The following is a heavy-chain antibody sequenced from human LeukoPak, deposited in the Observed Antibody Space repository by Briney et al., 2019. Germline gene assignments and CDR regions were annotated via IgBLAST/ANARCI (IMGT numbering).Heavy chain of an antibody. Sequence: SETLSLTCTVSGGSISSSSYYWGWIRQPPGKGLEWIGSIYYSGSTYYNPSLKSRVTTSVDTSKNQFSLKLSSVTAADTAVYYCARRNVVVPAARGPYNWFDPWGQGTLVTVSS. D-gene: IGHD2-2*01. CDR1: GGSISSSSYY. CDR2: IYYSGST. CDR3: ARRNVVVPAARGPYNWFDP. J-gene: IGHJ5*02. V-gene: IGHV4-39*01.